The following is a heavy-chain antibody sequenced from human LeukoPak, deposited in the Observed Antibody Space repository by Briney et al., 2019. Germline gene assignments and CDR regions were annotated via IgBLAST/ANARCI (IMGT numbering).Heavy chain of an antibody. J-gene: IGHJ4*02. CDR3: AKRGQTMVRGVMEYYFDS. V-gene: IGHV3-23*01. D-gene: IGHD3-10*01. Sequence: GGSLRLSCAASGFTFSSYAMSWVRQAPGKGLERVSTISGSGVSTYYADSLKGRFTISRDSSKNTLYLQMNSLRAEDTAVYYCAKRGQTMVRGVMEYYFDSWGQGTLVTVSS. CDR1: GFTFSSYA. CDR2: ISGSGVST.